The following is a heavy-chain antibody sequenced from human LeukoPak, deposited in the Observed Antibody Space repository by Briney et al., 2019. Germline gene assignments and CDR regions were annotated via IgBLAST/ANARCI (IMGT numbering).Heavy chain of an antibody. CDR1: GGTFSSYA. J-gene: IGHJ4*02. V-gene: IGHV1-46*01. CDR3: ARDVMLTMIVLDY. CDR2: INPSGGST. D-gene: IGHD3-22*01. Sequence: ASVKVSCKASGGTFSSYAISWVRQAPGQGLEWMGIINPSGGSTSYAQKFQGRVTMTRDTSTSTVYMELSSLRSEDTAVYYCARDVMLTMIVLDYWGQGTLVTVSS.